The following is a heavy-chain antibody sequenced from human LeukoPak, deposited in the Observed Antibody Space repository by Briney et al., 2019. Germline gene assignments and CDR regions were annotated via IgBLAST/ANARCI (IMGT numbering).Heavy chain of an antibody. V-gene: IGHV3-30*18. CDR2: ISYDGSRK. CDR3: AKPYYYDRSGSGVNHFDY. Sequence: PGRSLRLSCAAPGFTFSSYGIHWVRQAPGKGLEWVAVISYDGSRKYYADSVKGRFTISRDNSKNTLYLQMNSLRAEDTAVYYCAKPYYYDRSGSGVNHFDYWGQGTLVTVSS. J-gene: IGHJ4*02. D-gene: IGHD3-22*01. CDR1: GFTFSSYG.